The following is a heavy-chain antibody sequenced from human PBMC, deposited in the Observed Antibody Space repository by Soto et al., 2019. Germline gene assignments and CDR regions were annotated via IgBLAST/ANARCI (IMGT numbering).Heavy chain of an antibody. Sequence: SVKVSCKASGGTFSSYAISWVRQAPGQGLEWMGGIIPIFGTANHAQKFQGRVTITADESTSTAYMELSSLRSEDTAVYYCASVGSSSISSDYWGQGTLVTVSS. D-gene: IGHD6-6*01. CDR2: IIPIFGTA. V-gene: IGHV1-69*13. J-gene: IGHJ4*02. CDR3: ASVGSSSISSDY. CDR1: GGTFSSYA.